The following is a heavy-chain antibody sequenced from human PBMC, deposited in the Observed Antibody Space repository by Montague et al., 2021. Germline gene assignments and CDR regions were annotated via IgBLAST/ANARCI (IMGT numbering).Heavy chain of an antibody. V-gene: IGHV4-34*01. D-gene: IGHD3-10*01. CDR2: VRHIGST. CDR1: GGSLSEYY. J-gene: IGHJ4*02. Sequence: SETLSLTCGVYGGSLSEYYWTWIRQSPEKGLEWIGEVRHIGSTNYNPSLKSRATMSVDKSKNQFSLKLRSVTAADTAVYHCASDRGPFDYWGQGTVVTVSS. CDR3: ASDRGPFDY.